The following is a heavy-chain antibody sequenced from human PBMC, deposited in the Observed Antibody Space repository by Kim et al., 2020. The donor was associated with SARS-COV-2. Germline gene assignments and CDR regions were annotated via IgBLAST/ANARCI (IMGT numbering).Heavy chain of an antibody. Sequence: SETLSLTCTVSGGSISSSSYYWGWIRQPPGKGLEWIGSIYYSGSTYYNPSLKSRVTISVDTSKNQFSLKLSSVTAADTAVYYCARGRAAANNNWFDPWGQGTLVTVSS. CDR2: IYYSGST. V-gene: IGHV4-39*01. J-gene: IGHJ5*02. CDR1: GGSISSSSYY. D-gene: IGHD6-13*01. CDR3: ARGRAAANNNWFDP.